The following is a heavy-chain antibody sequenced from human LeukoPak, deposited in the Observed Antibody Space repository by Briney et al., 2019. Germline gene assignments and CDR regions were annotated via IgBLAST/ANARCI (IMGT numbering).Heavy chain of an antibody. J-gene: IGHJ4*02. CDR2: INQDGSEK. CDR1: EFTFSGYW. Sequence: PGGSLRLSCAASEFTFSGYWMNWVRQAPGKGPEWVANINQDGSEKHYVDSVKGRFTISRDNAKNSLFLQMNSLRVEDTAVFYCARDGFVRAADYWGQGTLVTVSS. CDR3: ARDGFVRAADY. D-gene: IGHD2/OR15-2a*01. V-gene: IGHV3-7*01.